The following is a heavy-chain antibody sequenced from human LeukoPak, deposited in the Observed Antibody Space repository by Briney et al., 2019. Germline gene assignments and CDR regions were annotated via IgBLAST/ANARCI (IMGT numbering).Heavy chain of an antibody. D-gene: IGHD3-9*01. V-gene: IGHV3-21*01. CDR3: ARASLTRGLDS. J-gene: IGHJ4*02. CDR2: ISSSSTYI. CDR1: GFTFSYYS. Sequence: GGSLRLSCAASGFTFSYYSMNWVRQAPGKGLEWVSSISSSSTYIYYADSVKGRITISRDNAKKLLYLQMNSLGAEDTAMYYCARASLTRGLDSWGQGTLVTVSS.